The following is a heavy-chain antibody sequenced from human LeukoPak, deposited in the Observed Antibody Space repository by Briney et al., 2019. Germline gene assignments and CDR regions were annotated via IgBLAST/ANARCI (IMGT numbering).Heavy chain of an antibody. D-gene: IGHD3-16*01. CDR3: ARDGHYDYVWGSYWGAFDI. Sequence: GGSLRLSRAASGFTFSSYSMNWVRQAPGKGLEWVSYISSSSSTIYYADSVKGRFTISRDNAKNSLYLQMNSLRAEDTAVYYCARDGHYDYVWGSYWGAFDIWGQGTMVTVSS. J-gene: IGHJ3*02. V-gene: IGHV3-48*04. CDR2: ISSSSSTI. CDR1: GFTFSSYS.